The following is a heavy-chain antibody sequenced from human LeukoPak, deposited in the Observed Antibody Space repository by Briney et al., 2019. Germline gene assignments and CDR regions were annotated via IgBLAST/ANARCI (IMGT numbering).Heavy chain of an antibody. CDR3: ASTYYYDSSGYPWEDDAFDI. CDR2: IYYSGST. Sequence: SETLSLTCAVSGGSISSGGYSWSWIRQPPVKGLEWIGYIYYSGSTYYNPSLKSRVTISVDTSKNQFSLKLSSVTAADTAVYYCASTYYYDSSGYPWEDDAFDIWGQGTMVTVSS. J-gene: IGHJ3*02. CDR1: GGSISSGGYS. D-gene: IGHD3-22*01. V-gene: IGHV4-30-4*07.